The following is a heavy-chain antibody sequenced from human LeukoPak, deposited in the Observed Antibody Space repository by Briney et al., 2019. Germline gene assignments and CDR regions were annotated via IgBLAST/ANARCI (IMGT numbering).Heavy chain of an antibody. CDR3: AREEPAAINWFDP. Sequence: SVKVSCKASGGTFSSYAISWVRQAPVQGLEWMGGIIPIFGTANYAQKFQGRVTVTADESTSTAYMELSSLRSEDTAVYYCAREEPAAINWFDPWGQGTLVTVSS. CDR2: IIPIFGTA. J-gene: IGHJ5*02. CDR1: GGTFSSYA. V-gene: IGHV1-69*13. D-gene: IGHD2-2*02.